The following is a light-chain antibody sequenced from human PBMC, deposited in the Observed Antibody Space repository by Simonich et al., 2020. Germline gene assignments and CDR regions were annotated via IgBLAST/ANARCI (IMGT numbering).Light chain of an antibody. CDR3: QQYNNWPRT. J-gene: IGKJ1*01. CDR2: GAS. CDR1: QSVRSN. Sequence: EIVMTQSPATLSVSPGETATLSCRASQSVRSNLAWYQHKPGQAPRLLIYGASTRATGIPARFSGSGSGTEFTLTISSLQSEDFAVYYCQQYNNWPRTFGQGTKVEIK. V-gene: IGKV3-15*01.